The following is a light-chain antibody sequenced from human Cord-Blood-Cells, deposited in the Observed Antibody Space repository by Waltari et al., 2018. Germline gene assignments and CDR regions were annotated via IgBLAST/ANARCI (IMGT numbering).Light chain of an antibody. CDR1: SSNIGSNY. CDR3: AAWDDSLSGRV. CDR2: GNN. V-gene: IGLV1-47*01. Sequence: QSVLTQPPSASGTPGQRVTISCSGSSSNIGSNYVYWYQQLPGTAPKLLKYGNNRRPSGVPDRFSGSKSGTSAALAISGLRSEDEADYYCAAWDDSLSGRVFGGGTKLTVL. J-gene: IGLJ3*02.